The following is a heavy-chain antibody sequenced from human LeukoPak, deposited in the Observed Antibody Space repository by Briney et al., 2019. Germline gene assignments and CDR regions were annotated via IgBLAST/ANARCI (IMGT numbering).Heavy chain of an antibody. CDR1: GGSISSSSYY. D-gene: IGHD6-19*01. Sequence: SETLSLTCTVSGGSISSSSYYWGWIRQPPGKGLEWIGSIYYSGSTYYNPSLKSRVTISVDKSKNQFSLKLSSVTAADTAVYYCARGLIAVAAAAFDIWGQGTMVTVSS. CDR2: IYYSGST. V-gene: IGHV4-39*07. J-gene: IGHJ3*02. CDR3: ARGLIAVAAAAFDI.